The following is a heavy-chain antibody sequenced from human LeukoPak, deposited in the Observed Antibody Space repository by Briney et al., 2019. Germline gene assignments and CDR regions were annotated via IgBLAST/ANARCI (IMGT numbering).Heavy chain of an antibody. CDR3: ARDRATGDHDAFDI. D-gene: IGHD5-12*01. J-gene: IGHJ3*02. CDR1: GASVSSGPYY. V-gene: IGHV4-61*01. Sequence: PSQTLSLTCTVSGASVSSGPYYWSWIRQPPGEGLEWIGWENNYNVSLKSRVIISVDRSKNQFSLKLSSVTAADTAVYYCARDRATGDHDAFDIWGQGTMVTVSS. CDR2: EN.